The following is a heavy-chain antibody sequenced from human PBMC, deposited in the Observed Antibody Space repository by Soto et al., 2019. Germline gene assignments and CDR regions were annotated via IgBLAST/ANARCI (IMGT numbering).Heavy chain of an antibody. CDR2: TYYRSKWYN. CDR1: GDSVSSNSAA. CDR3: ARSSPKQNIAAAGPGFDY. J-gene: IGHJ4*02. D-gene: IGHD6-13*01. V-gene: IGHV6-1*01. Sequence: PSQTLSLTCAISGDSVSSNSAAWNWIRQSPPRGLEWLGRTYYRSKWYNDYAVSVKSRITINPDTSKNQFSLQLNSVTPEDTAVYYCARSSPKQNIAAAGPGFDYWGQGTLVTVSS.